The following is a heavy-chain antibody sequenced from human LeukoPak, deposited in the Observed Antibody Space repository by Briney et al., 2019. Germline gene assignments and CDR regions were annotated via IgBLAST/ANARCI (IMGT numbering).Heavy chain of an antibody. D-gene: IGHD3-10*01. Sequence: PSETLTLTCAVYGGSFSGYYWIWIRQPPGKGLEWIGEINHSGSTNYNPSLKSRVPISVDTSKNQFSLKLSSVTAADTAVYYCARIAFMVRGVRRSNWFDPWGQGTLVTVSS. V-gene: IGHV4-34*01. CDR1: GGSFSGYY. J-gene: IGHJ5*02. CDR3: ARIAFMVRGVRRSNWFDP. CDR2: INHSGST.